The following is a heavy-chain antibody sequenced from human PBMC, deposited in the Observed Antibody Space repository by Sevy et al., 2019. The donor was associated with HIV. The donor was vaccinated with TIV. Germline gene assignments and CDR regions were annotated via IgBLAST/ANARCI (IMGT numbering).Heavy chain of an antibody. Sequence: GGSLGLSCTGSGFTFSNYVMSWVRQAPGKGLEWVASIRTKAYGGTREYAASVKGRFTVSRDDSKSIAYLEMNSLKIEDTAVYYCTRAERDYFYMDVWGKGTTVTVSS. J-gene: IGHJ6*03. V-gene: IGHV3-49*04. CDR1: GFTFSNYV. CDR2: IRTKAYGGTR. CDR3: TRAERDYFYMDV.